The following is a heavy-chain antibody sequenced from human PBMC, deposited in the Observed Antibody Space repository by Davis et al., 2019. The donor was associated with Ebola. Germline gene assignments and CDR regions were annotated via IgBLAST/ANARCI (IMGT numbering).Heavy chain of an antibody. D-gene: IGHD3-22*01. Sequence: PSETLSLTCTVSGGSISSSSYYWGWIRQPPGKGLEWIGSIYYSGSTYYNPSLKSRVTISVDTSKNQFSLKLSSVTAAETAVYYCARTTAPYYYERDYWGQGTLVTVSS. CDR2: IYYSGST. CDR1: GGSISSSSYY. V-gene: IGHV4-39*01. J-gene: IGHJ4*02. CDR3: ARTTAPYYYERDY.